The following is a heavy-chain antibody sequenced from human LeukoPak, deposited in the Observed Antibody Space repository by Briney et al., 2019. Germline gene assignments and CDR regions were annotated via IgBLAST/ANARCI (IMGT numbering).Heavy chain of an antibody. CDR3: ARDYPNCSGGSCYILHGWFDP. CDR2: INPNSGGT. J-gene: IGHJ5*02. D-gene: IGHD2-15*01. V-gene: IGHV1-2*02. CDR1: GYTFTGYC. Sequence: VASVKVSCKASGYTFTGYCMHWLRQAPGQGLEWMGWINPNSGGTNYAQKFQGRVTMTRDTSISTAYMELSRLRSDDTAVYYCARDYPNCSGGSCYILHGWFDPWGQGTLVTVSS.